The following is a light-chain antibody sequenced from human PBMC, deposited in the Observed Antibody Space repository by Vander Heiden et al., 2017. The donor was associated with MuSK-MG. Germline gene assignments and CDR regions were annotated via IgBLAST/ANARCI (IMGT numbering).Light chain of an antibody. J-gene: IGKJ3*01. CDR3: QQYGSSPLT. CDR2: GAS. Sequence: IVSTQSPGTLSLSPGERATLSCRASQSVSSSYLAWYQQKPGQAPRLLIYGASSRATGIPDRFSGSGSGTDFTLTISRLEPEDFAVYYCQQYGSSPLTFGHGTKVDIK. CDR1: QSVSSSY. V-gene: IGKV3-20*01.